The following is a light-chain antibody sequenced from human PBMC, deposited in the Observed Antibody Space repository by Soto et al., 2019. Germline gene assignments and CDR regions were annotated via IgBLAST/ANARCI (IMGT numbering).Light chain of an antibody. V-gene: IGLV2-11*01. CDR3: CSCEDSHV. J-gene: IGLJ1*01. Sequence: LTQPCSVSGSPGPSVTISCTGSSSHIGVYNSVSWYQQYPGTASKLMIYDVSKRPTGGADSFCVSKSLKTDSLTISGIQAEDEVDYYCCSCEDSHVFGSGTKVTVL. CDR2: DVS. CDR1: SSHIGVYNS.